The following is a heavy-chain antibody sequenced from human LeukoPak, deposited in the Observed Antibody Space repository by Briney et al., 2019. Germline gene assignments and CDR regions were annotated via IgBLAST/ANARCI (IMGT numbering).Heavy chain of an antibody. CDR3: ARSSYCGGDCYIFDY. CDR2: IYPGDSDT. V-gene: IGHV5-51*01. D-gene: IGHD2-21*02. J-gene: IGHJ4*02. CDR1: GYSFTSYW. Sequence: GESLKISCKGSGYSFTSYWIGWVRQMPGKGLEWMGIIYPGDSDTRYSPSFQGQVTISADKSISTAHLQWSSLKASDTAMYYCARSSYCGGDCYIFDYWGQGTLVTVSS.